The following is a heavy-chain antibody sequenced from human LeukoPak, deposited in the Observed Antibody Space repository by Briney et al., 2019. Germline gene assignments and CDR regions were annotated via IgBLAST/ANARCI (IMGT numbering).Heavy chain of an antibody. Sequence: SETLSLTCTVSGGSISSYYWGWIRQPAGKGLEWIGRIYTSGSTNYNPSLKSRVTMSVDTSKNQFSLKLSSVTAADAAVYYCARAKVLLWFGELLSYYFDYWGQGTLVTVSS. J-gene: IGHJ4*02. D-gene: IGHD3-10*01. CDR1: GGSISSYY. V-gene: IGHV4-4*07. CDR3: ARAKVLLWFGELLSYYFDY. CDR2: IYTSGST.